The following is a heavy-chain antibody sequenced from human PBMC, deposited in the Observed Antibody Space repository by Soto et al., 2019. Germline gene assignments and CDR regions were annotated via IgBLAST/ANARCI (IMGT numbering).Heavy chain of an antibody. Sequence: GGPRRLSCEASGLTLSDSWMNWVRQAPGKGLEWVASTVPDGSERYYVDSVKGRFTISRDNTKTSLYLQMNSLRVDDTAIYYCARDRGYNCFDLWGQGTLVTVSS. V-gene: IGHV3-7*01. CDR3: ARDRGYNCFDL. J-gene: IGHJ5*01. CDR2: TVPDGSER. CDR1: GLTLSDSW.